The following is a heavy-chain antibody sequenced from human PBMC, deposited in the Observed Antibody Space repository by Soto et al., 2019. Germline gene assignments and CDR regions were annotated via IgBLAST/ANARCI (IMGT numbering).Heavy chain of an antibody. D-gene: IGHD2-21*02. CDR1: GFSFSSYA. Sequence: EVQLLESGGGLMQPGGSLRLSCAASGFSFSSYAMRWVRQAPGKGLEWVSAVIGSGDATYYVDSLKGRLTISRDNSKDTLYLQRNSLRAEDTAVYYCAKGRVVTAISSFDYWVQGTLVTVSS. V-gene: IGHV3-23*01. J-gene: IGHJ4*02. CDR2: VIGSGDAT. CDR3: AKGRVVTAISSFDY.